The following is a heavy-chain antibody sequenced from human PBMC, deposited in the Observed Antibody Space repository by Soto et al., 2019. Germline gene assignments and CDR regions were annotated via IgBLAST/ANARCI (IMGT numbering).Heavy chain of an antibody. CDR1: GFTFSSYD. CDR3: ARGLGYYGSDSYYFDY. CDR2: IGTAGDT. D-gene: IGHD3-10*01. J-gene: IGHJ4*02. Sequence: VGSVRLSCAASGFTFSSYDMHWVRQATGKGLEWVSAIGTAGDTYYPGSVKGRFTISRENAKNSLYLQMNSLRAGDTAVYYCARGLGYYGSDSYYFDYWGQGTLVTVSS. V-gene: IGHV3-13*01.